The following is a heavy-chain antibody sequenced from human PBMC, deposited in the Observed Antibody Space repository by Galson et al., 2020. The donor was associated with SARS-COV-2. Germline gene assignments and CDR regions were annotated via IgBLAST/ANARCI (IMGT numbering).Heavy chain of an antibody. CDR3: ASLIWFGEDDRHYFDF. D-gene: IGHD3-10*01. CDR1: GFTFSDYY. J-gene: IGHJ4*02. Sequence: GESLKISCAASGFTFSDYYMSWIRQAPGKGLEWISYISSSTGYTNYADSVRGRFTISRDNAQNSLFLQMNSLRAEDTAVYYCASLIWFGEDDRHYFDFWGQGALVTVSS. CDR2: ISSSTGYT. V-gene: IGHV3-11*03.